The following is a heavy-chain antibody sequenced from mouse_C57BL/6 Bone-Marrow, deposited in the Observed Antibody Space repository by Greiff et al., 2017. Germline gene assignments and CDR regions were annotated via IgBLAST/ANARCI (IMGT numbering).Heavy chain of an antibody. CDR3: AREGASYYSSRAY. V-gene: IGHV1-50*01. CDR2: IDPSDSYT. D-gene: IGHD2-5*01. J-gene: IGHJ3*01. Sequence: QVQLKQPGAELVKPGASVKLSCKASGYTFTSYWMQWVKQRPGQGLEWIGDIDPSDSYTNYNQTFKGKATLTVDTSSSTAYMQLSGLTSEDSAVYYCAREGASYYSSRAYWGQGTLVTGSA. CDR1: GYTFTSYW.